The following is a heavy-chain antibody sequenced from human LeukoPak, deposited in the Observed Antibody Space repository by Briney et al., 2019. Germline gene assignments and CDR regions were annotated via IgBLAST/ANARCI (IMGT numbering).Heavy chain of an antibody. D-gene: IGHD3-10*01. J-gene: IGHJ5*02. CDR2: IHYTGST. CDR3: ARDIYGSGHGWFDV. CDR1: GVSISTYY. V-gene: IGHV4-59*01. Sequence: SETLSLTCSVSGVSISTYYWSWIRQPPGKGLEWMGYIHYTGSTNYNPSLESRVTISVDTSKRQLSLMLRSVTAADTAVYYCARDIYGSGHGWFDVWGQGTLVTVSS.